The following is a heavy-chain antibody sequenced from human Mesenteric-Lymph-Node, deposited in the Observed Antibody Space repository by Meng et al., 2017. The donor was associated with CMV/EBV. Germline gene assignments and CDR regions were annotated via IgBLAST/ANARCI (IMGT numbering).Heavy chain of an antibody. D-gene: IGHD4-11*01. CDR1: GGSFSGYY. Sequence: GSLRLSCAVYGGSFSGYYWSWLRQPPGKGLEWIGEIHHSGSANYNPSLKSRVTISVDMSKSQFSLKLSSVTAADTAIYYCARDTVARGVDYWGQGTLVTVSS. CDR2: IHHSGSA. J-gene: IGHJ4*02. CDR3: ARDTVARGVDY. V-gene: IGHV4-34*01.